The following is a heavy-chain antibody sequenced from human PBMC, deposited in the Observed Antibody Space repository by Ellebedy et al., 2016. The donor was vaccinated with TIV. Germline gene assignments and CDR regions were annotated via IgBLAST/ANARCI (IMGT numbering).Heavy chain of an antibody. J-gene: IGHJ4*02. CDR2: IWYDGSYK. CDR3: AREAYGWGYYFDS. CDR1: GFTFSNYG. V-gene: IGHV3-33*01. D-gene: IGHD3-16*01. Sequence: GESLKISCAASGFTFSNYGMHWVRQAPGKGLEWVAVIWYDGSYKYYADSVKGRFTISRDNSKDTLYVQMNSLRADDTAVYYCAREAYGWGYYFDSWGQGTLGTVSS.